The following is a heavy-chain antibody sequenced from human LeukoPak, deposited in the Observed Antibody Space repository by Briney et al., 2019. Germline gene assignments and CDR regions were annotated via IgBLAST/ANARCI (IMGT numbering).Heavy chain of an antibody. CDR1: GYTFTVYY. Sequence: ASVTVSFTASGYTFTVYYMHWVRHAPGQGLEWMGWINPNSGGTNYAQKVQGRVTMTRDTSISTAYMELSRLRSDDTAVYYCATVQLERGAFDIWGQGTMVTVSS. CDR2: INPNSGGT. D-gene: IGHD1-1*01. CDR3: ATVQLERGAFDI. J-gene: IGHJ3*02. V-gene: IGHV1-2*02.